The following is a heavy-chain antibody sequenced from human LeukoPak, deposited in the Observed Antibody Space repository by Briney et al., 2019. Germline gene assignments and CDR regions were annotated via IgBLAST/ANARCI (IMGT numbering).Heavy chain of an antibody. J-gene: IGHJ4*02. CDR2: ISSSGSTM. Sequence: GGSLRLSCAASGFTFSDYYMSWIRQAPGKGLEWVSYISSSGSTMYYADSVKGRFTISRDNAKNSLYLQMNSLRAEDTAVYYCAREHYYDSSGPNDYWGQGTLVTVSS. CDR1: GFTFSDYY. CDR3: AREHYYDSSGPNDY. V-gene: IGHV3-11*01. D-gene: IGHD3-22*01.